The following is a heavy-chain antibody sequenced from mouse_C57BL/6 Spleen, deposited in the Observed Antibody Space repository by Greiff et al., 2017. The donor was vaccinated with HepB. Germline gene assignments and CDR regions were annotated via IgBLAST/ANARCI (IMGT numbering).Heavy chain of an antibody. CDR2: INPGSGGT. J-gene: IGHJ2*01. D-gene: IGHD1-1*01. CDR1: GYAFTNYL. V-gene: IGHV1-54*01. CDR3: ARGNRITTGVPHYFDY. Sequence: VQLQQSGAELVRPGTSVKVSCKASGYAFTNYLIEWVKQRPGQGLEWIGVINPGSGGTNYNEKFKGKATLTADTSSSTAYMQLSSLTSEDYAVYFCARGNRITTGVPHYFDYWGQGTTLTVSS.